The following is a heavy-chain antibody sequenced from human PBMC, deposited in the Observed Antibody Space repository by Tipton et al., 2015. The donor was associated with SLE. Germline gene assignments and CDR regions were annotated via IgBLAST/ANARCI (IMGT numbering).Heavy chain of an antibody. J-gene: IGHJ4*02. V-gene: IGHV4-59*12. Sequence: TLSLTCFISGASISSYFWSWVRQPPGKGLEWIGYVFHTGSTNYNPSLKSRVTMSVDNSNNQFTLRLNSATAADTAVYYCARDRGYGLLDYWGQGTLVTVSS. D-gene: IGHD3-10*01. CDR1: GASISSYF. CDR3: ARDRGYGLLDY. CDR2: VFHTGST.